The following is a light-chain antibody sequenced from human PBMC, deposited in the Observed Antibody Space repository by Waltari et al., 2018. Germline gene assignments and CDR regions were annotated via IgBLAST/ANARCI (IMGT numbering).Light chain of an antibody. J-gene: IGLJ1*01. CDR2: EVT. V-gene: IGLV2-14*01. CDR3: SSYTSSSTLYV. Sequence: QSALTQPASVSGSPGQSITISCTGTSSDVGGYNYVSWYQQHQGKAPKLMIYEVTNQPSGVSNLFSGSKSGNTASLTISGLQAEDEADYYCSSYTSSSTLYVFGTGTKVTVL. CDR1: SSDVGGYNY.